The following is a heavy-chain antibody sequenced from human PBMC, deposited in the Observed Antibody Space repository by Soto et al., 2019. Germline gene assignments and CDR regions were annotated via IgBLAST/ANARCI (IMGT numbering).Heavy chain of an antibody. CDR2: IIPILGIA. V-gene: IGHV1-69*04. CDR3: ARDCNTTSCYAYL. D-gene: IGHD2-2*01. J-gene: IGHJ5*02. Sequence: SVKVSCKASGGTFSSYTISWVRQAPGQGLEWMGRIIPILGIANYAQKFQGRVTITADKSTSTAYMELSSLRSEDTAVYYCARDCNTTSCYAYLWGQGNLLTVSS. CDR1: GGTFSSYT.